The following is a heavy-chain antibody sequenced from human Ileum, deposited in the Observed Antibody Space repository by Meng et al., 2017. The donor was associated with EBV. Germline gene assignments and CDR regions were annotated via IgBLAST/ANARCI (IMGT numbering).Heavy chain of an antibody. J-gene: IGHJ4*02. V-gene: IGHV4-4*02. CDR2: IHHTGST. D-gene: IGHD3-22*01. CDR3: ARESYSDSSGYYSLDY. CDR1: GGSSRSMNW. Sequence: HLEEAGPALVRPSGTLALTGADSGGSSRSMNWCSWVRQAPGKVLEWIGEIHHTGSTNYNPSLKSRVTISVDKSKNQFSLKLSSVTAADTAVYYCARESYSDSSGYYSLDYWGQGSMVTVSS.